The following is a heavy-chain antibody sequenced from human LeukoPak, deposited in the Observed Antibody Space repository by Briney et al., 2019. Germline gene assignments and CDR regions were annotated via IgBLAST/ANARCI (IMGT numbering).Heavy chain of an antibody. V-gene: IGHV1-18*01. Sequence: HEASVKVFCKASGYTFTSYGISWVRQAPGQGLEWRGRISSHNGDTNYAQKLQGRATMTTDTSTSTAYMELRSLRSDDTAVYFCARERGYRGYDARNDAFDIWGQGTMVTVFS. CDR2: ISSHNGDT. J-gene: IGHJ3*02. CDR1: GYTFTSYG. CDR3: ARERGYRGYDARNDAFDI. D-gene: IGHD5-12*01.